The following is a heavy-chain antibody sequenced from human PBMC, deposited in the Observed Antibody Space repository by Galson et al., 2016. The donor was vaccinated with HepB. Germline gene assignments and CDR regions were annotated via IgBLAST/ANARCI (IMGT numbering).Heavy chain of an antibody. Sequence: SETLSLTCTVSGDSISTYSWNWIRQPPGKGLEWIGYIYYNGYTNYNPSLKSRVTISVDTSKNQFSLKLNSVTAADTAAYYCARVLHGPRDGYNEHWFCPWGQGILVTVSS. CDR1: GDSISTYS. D-gene: IGHD5-24*01. J-gene: IGHJ5*02. CDR3: ARVLHGPRDGYNEHWFCP. V-gene: IGHV4-59*01. CDR2: IYYNGYT.